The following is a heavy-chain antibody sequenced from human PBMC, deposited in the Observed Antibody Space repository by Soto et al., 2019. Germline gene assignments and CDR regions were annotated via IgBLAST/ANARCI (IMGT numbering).Heavy chain of an antibody. CDR1: GGTFSSYT. CDR3: ARDPSSGYGL. CDR2: IIPILGIA. V-gene: IGHV1-69*04. J-gene: IGHJ4*02. D-gene: IGHD5-12*01. Sequence: GASVKVSCKASGGTFSSYTISWVRQAPGQGLEWMGRIIPILGIANYAQKFQGRVTITADKSTSTAYMELRSLRSDDTAVYYCARDPSSGYGLWGQGTLVTVSS.